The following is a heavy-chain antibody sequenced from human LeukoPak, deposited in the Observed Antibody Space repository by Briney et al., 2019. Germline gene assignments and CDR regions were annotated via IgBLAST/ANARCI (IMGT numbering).Heavy chain of an antibody. CDR3: ARHRDGYHFDY. V-gene: IGHV4-59*08. CDR1: GGSISSYF. J-gene: IGHJ4*02. D-gene: IGHD5-24*01. CDR2: IYYSGST. Sequence: SETLSLTCTVSGGSISSYFWSWIRQSPGKGLEWIGYIYYSGSTNYNPSLKSRVTISVDTSKNQFSLKLSSVTAADTAVYYCARHRDGYHFDYWGQGTLVTVSS.